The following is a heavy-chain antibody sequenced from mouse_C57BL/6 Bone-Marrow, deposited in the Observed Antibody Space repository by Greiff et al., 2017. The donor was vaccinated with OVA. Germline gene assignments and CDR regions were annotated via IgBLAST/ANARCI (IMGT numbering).Heavy chain of an antibody. D-gene: IGHD2-4*01. CDR3: AKKGIYYDYDVDY. CDR2: IWRGGST. Sequence: VHLVESGPGLVQPSQSLSITCTVSGFSLTSYGVHWVRQSPGKGLEWLGVIWRGGSTDYNAAFMSRLSITKDNSKSQVFFKMNSLQADDTAIYYCAKKGIYYDYDVDYWGQGTTLTVSS. V-gene: IGHV2-5*01. J-gene: IGHJ2*01. CDR1: GFSLTSYG.